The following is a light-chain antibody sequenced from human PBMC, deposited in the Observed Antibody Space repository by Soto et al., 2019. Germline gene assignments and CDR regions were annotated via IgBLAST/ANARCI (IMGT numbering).Light chain of an antibody. Sequence: QSALTQPASVSGSPGQSITISCTGTSSDVGGYNYVSWYQQHPGKAPKLMIYEVSNRPSGFSNRFSGSKSGNTASLTISGLQAEDEADYYCCSYAGSYTLLFGGGTKLTVL. V-gene: IGLV2-14*01. CDR1: SSDVGGYNY. CDR3: CSYAGSYTLL. J-gene: IGLJ2*01. CDR2: EVS.